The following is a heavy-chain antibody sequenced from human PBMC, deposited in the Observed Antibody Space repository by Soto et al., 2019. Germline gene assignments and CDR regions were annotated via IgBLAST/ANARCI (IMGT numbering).Heavy chain of an antibody. CDR1: GFTFSSYA. J-gene: IGHJ4*02. V-gene: IGHV3-30-3*01. CDR3: AGDRRTHYYYDSSGYYNY. D-gene: IGHD3-22*01. CDR2: ISYDGSNK. Sequence: QVQLVESGGGVVQPGRSLRLSCAASGFTFSSYAMHWVRQAPGKGLEWVAVISYDGSNKYYADSVKGRFTISRDNSKNTLYLQMNSLRAEDTAVYYCAGDRRTHYYYDSSGYYNYWGQGTLVTVSS.